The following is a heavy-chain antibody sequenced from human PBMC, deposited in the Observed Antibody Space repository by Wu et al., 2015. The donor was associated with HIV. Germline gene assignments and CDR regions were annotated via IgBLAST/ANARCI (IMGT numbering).Heavy chain of an antibody. CDR3: AREAWNSLGWLGFDI. CDR1: DSLTGGDYY. V-gene: IGHV4-30-4*08. D-gene: IGHD1-7*01. J-gene: IGHJ3*02. Sequence: QVQLQESGPAVVKPLQTLSLTCSLSDSLTGGDYYWTWIRQSPGKGLEWIGYIFSNGNTKYSPSLQSRVTISLDSSNNRFSLKLTSVTAADTGIYYCAREAWNSLGWLGFDIWGQGTMVTVSS. CDR2: IFSNGNT.